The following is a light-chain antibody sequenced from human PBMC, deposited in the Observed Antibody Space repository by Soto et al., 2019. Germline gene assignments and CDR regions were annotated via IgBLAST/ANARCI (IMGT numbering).Light chain of an antibody. V-gene: IGKV1-5*03. J-gene: IGKJ1*01. CDR3: QHYNSYPEA. Sequence: DIQMTQSPSTLSGSVGDRVTITCRASQTISSWLAWYQQKPGKAPKLLLYKASTLKSGVPSRFSGSGSGTEFTLTISSLQPDDFATYSCQHYNSYPEAFGQGTKVELK. CDR2: KAS. CDR1: QTISSW.